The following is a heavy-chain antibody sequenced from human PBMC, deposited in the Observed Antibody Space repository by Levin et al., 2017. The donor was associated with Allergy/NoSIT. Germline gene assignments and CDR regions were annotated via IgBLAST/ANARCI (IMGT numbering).Heavy chain of an antibody. D-gene: IGHD3-3*01. Sequence: SQTLSLTCSVSGGSISSGGYYWNWIRQYPGTGLEWIGYIFYSGSTFYKPSLKSRVTISIDTSKKQFFLKLSSVTVADTAVYYCARSGRGILGAAYYYGLDVWGQGTTVTVSS. J-gene: IGHJ6*02. CDR3: ARSGRGILGAAYYYGLDV. V-gene: IGHV4-31*03. CDR2: IFYSGST. CDR1: GGSISSGGYY.